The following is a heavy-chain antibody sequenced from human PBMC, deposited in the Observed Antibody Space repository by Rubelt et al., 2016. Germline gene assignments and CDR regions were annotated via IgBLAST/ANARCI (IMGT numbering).Heavy chain of an antibody. Sequence: QVQLVQSGAEVKKPGASVKVSCKASGYTFTSYGISWVRQAPGQGLEWMGWISAYNGNTNYALKLPGRVTMTTDTSTSTAYMELRGLRSEDTAVYYCARMPYSYGFYYRDVWGQGTTVTVSS. V-gene: IGHV1-18*01. CDR1: GYTFTSYG. J-gene: IGHJ6*03. CDR3: ARMPYSYGFYYRDV. CDR2: ISAYNGNT. D-gene: IGHD5-18*01.